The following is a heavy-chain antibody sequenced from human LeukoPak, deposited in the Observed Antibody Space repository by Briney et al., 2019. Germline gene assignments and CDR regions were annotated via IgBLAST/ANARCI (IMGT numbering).Heavy chain of an antibody. Sequence: SVKVSCKASGGTFSSYAISWVRQAPGQGLEWMGRIIPIFGTANYAQKFQARVTITTDESTSTAYMELSSLRSEDTAVYYCATGSYSSGWYGLGWGQGTLVTVSS. D-gene: IGHD6-19*01. CDR1: GGTFSSYA. CDR3: ATGSYSSGWYGLG. CDR2: IIPIFGTA. J-gene: IGHJ4*02. V-gene: IGHV1-69*05.